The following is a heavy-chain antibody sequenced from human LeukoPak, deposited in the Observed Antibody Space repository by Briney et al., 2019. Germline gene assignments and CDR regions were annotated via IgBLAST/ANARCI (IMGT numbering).Heavy chain of an antibody. Sequence: QAGGSLRLSCAASGFTFSSHWMHWVRQAPGEGLMWVSRINSDGSSTSYADSVKGRFTISRDNAKNTLYLQMNSLRAEDTAVYYCARDSSSYYYYYYMDVWGKGTTVTVSS. D-gene: IGHD6-6*01. CDR3: ARDSSSYYYYYYMDV. CDR1: GFTFSSHW. CDR2: INSDGSST. J-gene: IGHJ6*03. V-gene: IGHV3-74*01.